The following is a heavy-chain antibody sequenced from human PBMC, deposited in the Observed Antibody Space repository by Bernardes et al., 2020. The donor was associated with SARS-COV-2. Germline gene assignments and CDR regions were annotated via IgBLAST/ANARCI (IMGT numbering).Heavy chain of an antibody. CDR3: ARPPY. V-gene: IGHV4-39*01. CDR1: GDSVSSASYY. J-gene: IGHJ4*02. CDR2: IFYDGST. Sequence: SETLSLTCAVSGDSVSSASYYWGWIRQPPGKGLEWIGNIFYDGSTYYSPSLQSRVTISVEMSKNQFSLKLSSVTAADTAVYYCARPPYWGQGTLVTVSS.